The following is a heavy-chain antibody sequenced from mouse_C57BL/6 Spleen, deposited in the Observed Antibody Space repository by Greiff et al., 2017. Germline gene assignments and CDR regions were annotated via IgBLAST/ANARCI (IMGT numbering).Heavy chain of an antibody. V-gene: IGHV1-80*01. D-gene: IGHD2-4*01. J-gene: IGHJ4*01. CDR1: GYAFSSYW. CDR3: ARPMIRYAMDY. CDR2: IYPGDGDT. Sequence: VKLMESGAELVKPGASVKISCKASGYAFSSYWMNWVKQRPGKGLEWIGQIYPGDGDTNYNGKFKGKATLTADKSSSTAYMQLSSLTSEDSAVYFCARPMIRYAMDYWGQGTSVTVSS.